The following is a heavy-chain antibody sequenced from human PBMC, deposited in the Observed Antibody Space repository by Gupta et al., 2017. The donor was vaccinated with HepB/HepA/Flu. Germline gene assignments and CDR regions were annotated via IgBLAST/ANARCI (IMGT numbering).Heavy chain of an antibody. V-gene: IGHV3-33*01. CDR3: ARGSSSWYVRSSIQD. Sequence: VQPVESGVRVVQPGRSQRLTRARSGFTLCTYGMHWVPQAPGQGLGWVGVIWYDGSNKYYADSVKGRFTISRDNSKNTLYLQMNSLRAEDTAVYYCARGSSSWYVRSSIQDWGQGTLVTVSS. CDR1: GFTLCTYG. D-gene: IGHD6-13*01. J-gene: IGHJ1*01. CDR2: IWYDGSNK.